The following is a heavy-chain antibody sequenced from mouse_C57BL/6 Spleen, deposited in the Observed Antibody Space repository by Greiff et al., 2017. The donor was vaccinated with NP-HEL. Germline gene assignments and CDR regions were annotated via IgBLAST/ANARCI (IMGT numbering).Heavy chain of an antibody. V-gene: IGHV1-69*01. Sequence: QVQLQQSGAELVMPGASVKLSCKASGYTFTSYWMHWVKQRPGQGLEWIGEIDPSDSYTNYNQKFKGKSTLTVDKSSSTAYMQLSSLTSEDSAVYYCARRGVVARYFDVWGTGTTVTVSS. CDR3: ARRGVVARYFDV. CDR2: IDPSDSYT. D-gene: IGHD1-1*01. CDR1: GYTFTSYW. J-gene: IGHJ1*03.